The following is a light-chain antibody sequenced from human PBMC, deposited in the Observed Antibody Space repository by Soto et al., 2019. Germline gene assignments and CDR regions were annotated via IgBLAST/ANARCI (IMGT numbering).Light chain of an antibody. Sequence: EIVLTQSPATLSLSPGERATLSCRASQGVSTYLAWYQQKPGQAPRLLIYDAITRATGTPSRFSGSGSGTDFTLTISSLEPEDFAVYYCQQRSNWPPWTFGQGTKVDIK. J-gene: IGKJ1*01. CDR3: QQRSNWPPWT. V-gene: IGKV3-11*01. CDR2: DAI. CDR1: QGVSTY.